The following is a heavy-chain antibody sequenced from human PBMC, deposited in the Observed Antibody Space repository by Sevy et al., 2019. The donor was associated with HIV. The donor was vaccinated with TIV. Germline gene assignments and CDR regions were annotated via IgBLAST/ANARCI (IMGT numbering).Heavy chain of an antibody. CDR1: GFTFDTYA. CDR2: INWFGAAT. Sequence: GGSLRLSCAASGFTFDTYAMHWVRQAPGKGLEWVSGINWFGAATGYADSVRGRFTISRDNAKNSLFLHMSSLRPEDTAFYYCAKDMSRGGTGTGLDYWGQGTLVTVSS. J-gene: IGHJ4*02. D-gene: IGHD1-7*01. CDR3: AKDMSRGGTGTGLDY. V-gene: IGHV3-9*01.